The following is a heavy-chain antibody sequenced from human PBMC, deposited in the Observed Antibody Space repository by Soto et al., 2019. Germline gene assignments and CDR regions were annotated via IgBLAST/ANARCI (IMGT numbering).Heavy chain of an antibody. Sequence: QVQLVESGGGVVQPGRSLRLSCAASGFSFSSCAMHWVRQAPGKGLEWVAVISHDGSNKYYADSVKGRFTISRDNSKNTLYLQMNSLRPEDTAGYYCARVSIAVAGIAYYFDYWGQGTLVTVSS. J-gene: IGHJ4*02. CDR1: GFSFSSCA. CDR3: ARVSIAVAGIAYYFDY. D-gene: IGHD6-19*01. V-gene: IGHV3-30-3*01. CDR2: ISHDGSNK.